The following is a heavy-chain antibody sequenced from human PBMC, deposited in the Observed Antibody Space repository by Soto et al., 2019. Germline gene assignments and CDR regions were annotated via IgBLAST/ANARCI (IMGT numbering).Heavy chain of an antibody. Sequence: GSLILSCAASGFIFSTYAMSWLRQAPGKGLEWVSSVSISGDSTYYAASVKGQFTISRDNAKNSLFLQMNSLRAEDTAVYYCARDLMGYAMDVWGQGTTVTVSS. D-gene: IGHD2-8*01. CDR2: VSISGDST. CDR3: ARDLMGYAMDV. CDR1: GFIFSTYA. V-gene: IGHV3-21*01. J-gene: IGHJ6*02.